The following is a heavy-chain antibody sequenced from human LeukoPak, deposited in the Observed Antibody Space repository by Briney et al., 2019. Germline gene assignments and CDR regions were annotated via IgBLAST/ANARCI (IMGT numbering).Heavy chain of an antibody. CDR1: GGSFSGYY. CDR2: INHSGST. Sequence: SETLSLTCAVYGGSFSGYYWSWIRQPPGKGLERIGDINHSGSTNYNPSLKSRVTISVDTSKNQFSLKLSSVTAADTAVYYCARVIRYQYYYYYGMDVWGQGTTVTVSS. V-gene: IGHV4-34*01. J-gene: IGHJ6*02. D-gene: IGHD3-9*01. CDR3: ARVIRYQYYYYYGMDV.